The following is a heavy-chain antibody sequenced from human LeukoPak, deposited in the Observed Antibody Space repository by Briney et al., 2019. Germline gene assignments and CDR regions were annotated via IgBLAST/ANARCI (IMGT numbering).Heavy chain of an antibody. Sequence: PSETLSLTCTVSGGSINGYYGSWIRQPPGKGLEWIGYIYYSGSTNYNPSLKSRVTISVDTSKNQFSLKLSSVTTADTAMYYCARANSGGLFYYWGQGTLVTVSS. J-gene: IGHJ4*02. CDR1: GGSINGYY. D-gene: IGHD1-26*01. CDR3: ARANSGGLFYY. CDR2: IYYSGST. V-gene: IGHV4-59*01.